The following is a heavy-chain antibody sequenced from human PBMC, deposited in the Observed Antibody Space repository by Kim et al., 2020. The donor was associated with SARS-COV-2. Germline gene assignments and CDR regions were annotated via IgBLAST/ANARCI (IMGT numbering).Heavy chain of an antibody. J-gene: IGHJ4*02. D-gene: IGHD6-6*01. CDR2: ISGSGGGT. CDR3: AKDSDPYSTSSSIDY. V-gene: IGHV3-23*01. Sequence: GGSLRLSCAASGFTFSNYAMSWVRRAPGKGLEWVSGISGSGGGTYYADSVKGRLTISRDNSKNTLYLQMNSLRAEDTAVYYCAKDSDPYSTSSSIDYWGQGTLVTVSS. CDR1: GFTFSNYA.